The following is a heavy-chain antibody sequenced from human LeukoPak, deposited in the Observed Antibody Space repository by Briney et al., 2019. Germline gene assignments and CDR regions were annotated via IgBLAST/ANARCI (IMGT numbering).Heavy chain of an antibody. CDR1: GFTFSSYA. V-gene: IGHV3-23*01. D-gene: IGHD3-16*01. CDR2: ISDSVSST. Sequence: GGSLRLSCAASGFTFSSYAMSWVRRAPGKGLEWVSAISDSVSSTYYADSVKGRFTISRDTAKNSLYLQMNSLRADDTAVYYCARRLPFYGLDVWGQGTTVIVSS. CDR3: ARRLPFYGLDV. J-gene: IGHJ6*02.